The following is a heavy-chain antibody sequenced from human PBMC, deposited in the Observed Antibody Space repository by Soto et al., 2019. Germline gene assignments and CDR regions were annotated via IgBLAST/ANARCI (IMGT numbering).Heavy chain of an antibody. CDR1: GYTFTSYG. CDR3: ARGGYGHY. V-gene: IGHV1-18*01. Sequence: QVHLVQSGAEVKKPGASVKVSCKGSGYTFTSYGITWVRQAPGQGLEWMGWISAHNGNTDYAQRLQGRVTVTRDTSTSTAYMELRSLRSDDTAVYYWARGGYGHYWGQGALVTVSS. D-gene: IGHD1-1*01. CDR2: ISAHNGNT. J-gene: IGHJ4*02.